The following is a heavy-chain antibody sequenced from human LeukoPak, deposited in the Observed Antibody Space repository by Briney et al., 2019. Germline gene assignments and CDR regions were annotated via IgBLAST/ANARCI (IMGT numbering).Heavy chain of an antibody. CDR2: IYYSGST. J-gene: IGHJ4*02. CDR1: GGSISSSSYY. Sequence: SETLSFTCTVSGGSISSSSYYWGWIRQPPGKGLEWIGSIYYSGSTYYNPSLKSRVTISVDTSKNQFSLKLSSVTAADTAVYYCARDSAYGDYVSAWGQGTLVTVSS. CDR3: ARDSAYGDYVSA. V-gene: IGHV4-39*07. D-gene: IGHD4-17*01.